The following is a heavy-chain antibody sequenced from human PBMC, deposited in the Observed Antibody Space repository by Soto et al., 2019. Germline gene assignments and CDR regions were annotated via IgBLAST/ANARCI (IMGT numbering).Heavy chain of an antibody. Sequence: GESLKISCKGSGYIFTSYWIGWVRQMPGKGLEWMGIIYPGDSDTRYSPSFQGQVTISADKSISTAYLQWSSLKASDTAMYYCARKGRAGYCSCGSCYSFQGAFDIWGQVTMVTVSS. CDR2: IYPGDSDT. D-gene: IGHD2-15*01. CDR3: ARKGRAGYCSCGSCYSFQGAFDI. CDR1: GYIFTSYW. V-gene: IGHV5-51*01. J-gene: IGHJ3*02.